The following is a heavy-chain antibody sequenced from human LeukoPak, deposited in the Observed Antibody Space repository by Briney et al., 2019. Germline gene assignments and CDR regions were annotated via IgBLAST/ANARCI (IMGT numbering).Heavy chain of an antibody. CDR1: GDSISSGSYY. Sequence: SETLSLTCTVSGDSISSGSYYWSWIRQPAGKGLEWIGRIYPNDGHTNYNPPHGSRATISMDTSRNQFSLILTSVTAADTAVYYCARASTYGLASSYYAGFDYWGQGALVSVSA. V-gene: IGHV4-61*02. CDR2: IYPNDGHT. D-gene: IGHD3-10*01. CDR3: ARASTYGLASSYYAGFDY. J-gene: IGHJ4*02.